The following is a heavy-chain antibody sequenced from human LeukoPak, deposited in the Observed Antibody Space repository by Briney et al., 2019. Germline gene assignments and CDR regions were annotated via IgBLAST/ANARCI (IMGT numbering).Heavy chain of an antibody. CDR2: ISSSSSTI. V-gene: IGHV3-48*01. CDR1: GFTFSSYS. J-gene: IGHJ4*02. CDR3: AKGKRYYFDY. Sequence: PGGSLRLSCAASGFTFSSYSMNWVRQAPGKGLEWVSYISSSSSTIYYADSVEGRFTISRDNAKNSLYLQMNSLRAEDTALYYCAKGKRYYFDYWGQGTLVTVSS.